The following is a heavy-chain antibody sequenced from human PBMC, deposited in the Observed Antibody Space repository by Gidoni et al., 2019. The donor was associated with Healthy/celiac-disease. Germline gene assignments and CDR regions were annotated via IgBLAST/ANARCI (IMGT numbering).Heavy chain of an antibody. CDR2: ISSSSSYI. CDR1: GFTFSSYS. CDR3: ARDCYDSSGYYALDI. V-gene: IGHV3-21*01. D-gene: IGHD3-22*01. Sequence: EVQLVESGGGLVKPGGSLRLSCAASGFTFSSYSMNWVRQAPGKGLEWVSSISSSSSYIYYADSVKGRFTISRDNAKNSLYLQMNSLRAEDTAVYYCARDCYDSSGYYALDIWGQGTMVTVSS. J-gene: IGHJ3*02.